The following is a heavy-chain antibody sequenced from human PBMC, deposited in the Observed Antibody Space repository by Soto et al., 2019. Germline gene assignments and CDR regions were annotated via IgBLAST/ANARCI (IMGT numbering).Heavy chain of an antibody. CDR3: ASMASGYYYGFNWFDP. D-gene: IGHD3-10*01. J-gene: IGHJ5*02. CDR1: GYTFTSYA. CDR2: INAGNGNT. Sequence: ASVKVSCKASGYTFTSYAMHWVRQAPGQRLEWMGWINAGNGNTKYSQKFQGRVTITRDTSASTAYMELSSLRSEDTAVYYCASMASGYYYGFNWFDPWGQGTLVTV. V-gene: IGHV1-3*01.